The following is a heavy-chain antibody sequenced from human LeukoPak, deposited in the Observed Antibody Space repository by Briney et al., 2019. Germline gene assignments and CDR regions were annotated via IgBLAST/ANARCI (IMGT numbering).Heavy chain of an antibody. Sequence: SETLSLTCAVSGYSISSGYYWGWIRQPPGKGLEWIGSIYHSGSTYYNPSLKSRVTISVDTSKNQFSLKLSSVTAADTAVYYCARIIGYDVLGVDWGQGTLVTVSS. J-gene: IGHJ4*02. V-gene: IGHV4-38-2*01. D-gene: IGHD2-8*02. CDR2: IYHSGST. CDR3: ARIIGYDVLGVD. CDR1: GYSISSGYY.